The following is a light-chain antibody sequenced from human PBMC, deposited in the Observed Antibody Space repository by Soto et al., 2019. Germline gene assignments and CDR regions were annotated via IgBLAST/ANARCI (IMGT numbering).Light chain of an antibody. CDR3: QQYERSPLT. Sequence: EIVLTQSPGTLSLSPGERATLSCRASQSVRSNYLAWYQQKPGQAPRLLISDASSRATGIPDRFSGSGSGTDFSLTISRLEPEDFAVYYCQQYERSPLTFGGGTKVEIK. J-gene: IGKJ4*01. V-gene: IGKV3-20*01. CDR1: QSVRSNY. CDR2: DAS.